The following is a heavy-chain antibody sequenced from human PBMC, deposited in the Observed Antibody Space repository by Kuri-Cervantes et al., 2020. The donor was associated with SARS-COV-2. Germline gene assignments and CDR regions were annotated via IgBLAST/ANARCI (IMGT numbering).Heavy chain of an antibody. V-gene: IGHV3-74*01. D-gene: IGHD1-1*01. J-gene: IGHJ4*02. CDR1: GFTFSTYW. CDR2: INSDGSST. Sequence: GGSLRLSCAASGFTFSTYWMHWVRQAPGKGLVWVSRINSDGSSTTYADSVKGRFTISRDNAKNTLYLQMNSLRAEDTAVYYCVRDGDHWNFDYWGQGTRVTGSS. CDR3: VRDGDHWNFDY.